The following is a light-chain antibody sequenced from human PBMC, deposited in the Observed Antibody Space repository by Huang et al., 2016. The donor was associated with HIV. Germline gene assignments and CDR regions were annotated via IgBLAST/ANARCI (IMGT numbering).Light chain of an antibody. J-gene: IGKJ2*02. V-gene: IGKV3-20*01. Sequence: EVILTQSPGTLSLSPGERATHSCRASQDVSTYLAWYQQKPGQAPRLLIYGASNRATGIPDRFSGSGSGTDFTLTISRLEPEDFAVYFCQQYDAFPCAFGQGTKLEI. CDR2: GAS. CDR3: QQYDAFPCA. CDR1: QDVSTY.